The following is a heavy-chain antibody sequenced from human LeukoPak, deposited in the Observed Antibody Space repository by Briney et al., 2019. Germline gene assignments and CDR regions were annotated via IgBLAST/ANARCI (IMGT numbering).Heavy chain of an antibody. D-gene: IGHD2-2*01. Sequence: ASVKVSCKTGGFTFIGNYLHWVRQAPGQGLEWMGMINPNGGHTDYAQNFQDRVTMTRDMSTSTVYMELSSLRSEDTAVFYCARSKDNRGYDVQHLDYWGQGTLVTVSS. CDR1: GFTFIGNY. CDR3: ARSKDNRGYDVQHLDY. CDR2: INPNGGHT. J-gene: IGHJ4*02. V-gene: IGHV1-46*01.